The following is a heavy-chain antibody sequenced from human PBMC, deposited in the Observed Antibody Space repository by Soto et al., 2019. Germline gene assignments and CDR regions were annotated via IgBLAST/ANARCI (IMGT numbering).Heavy chain of an antibody. CDR2: ISAYNGNT. Sequence: GASVKVSCKASGYTFTRYGISWVRQDPGQGLEWMGWISAYNGNTNYAQKLQGRVTMTTDTSTSTAYMELRSLRSDDTAVYYCARFWSGYRSWFDPWGQGTLVTVSS. D-gene: IGHD3-3*01. CDR1: GYTFTRYG. V-gene: IGHV1-18*04. J-gene: IGHJ5*02. CDR3: ARFWSGYRSWFDP.